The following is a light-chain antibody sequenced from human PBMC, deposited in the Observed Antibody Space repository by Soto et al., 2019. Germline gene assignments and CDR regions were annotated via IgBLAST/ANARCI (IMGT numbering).Light chain of an antibody. J-gene: IGLJ3*02. V-gene: IGLV4-60*02. CDR1: SGHSSYI. CDR3: ETWDSNTRV. Sequence: QLVLTQSSSASASLGSSVKLTGTLSSGHSSYIIAWHQQQPGKAPRYLMKLGGSGSFNKGSGVPDRFSGSSSGADRYLTISNLQFEDEADYYCETWDSNTRVFGGGTKLTVL. CDR2: LGGSGSF.